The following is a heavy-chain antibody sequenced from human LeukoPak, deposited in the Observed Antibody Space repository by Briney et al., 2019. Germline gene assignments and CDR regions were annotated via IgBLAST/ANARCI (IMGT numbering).Heavy chain of an antibody. CDR2: IYPRDGST. CDR1: GYTFTNNY. CDR3: ARDRGAAAGFDY. J-gene: IGHJ4*02. V-gene: IGHV1-46*01. D-gene: IGHD6-13*01. Sequence: ASVKVSCKASGYTFTNNYLHWVRQAPGQGLEWMGMIYPRDGSTSYAQNFQGRVTVTRDTSTTTVHMELRGLRSEDTAVYYCARDRGAAAGFDYWGQGTLVTVSS.